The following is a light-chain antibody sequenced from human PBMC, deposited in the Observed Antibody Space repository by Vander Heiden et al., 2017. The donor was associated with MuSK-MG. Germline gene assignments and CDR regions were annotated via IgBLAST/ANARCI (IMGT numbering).Light chain of an antibody. CDR1: SSDVGGHNH. Sequence: QSALTQPASVSGSPGQAITISCTGTSSDVGGHNHVSWYQQYPGKAPKLVISEVINRPSGISHRFSGFKSGNTASLTISGLQAEDEADYYCCSFTNSGAYDFGSGTKVTVL. CDR3: CSFTNSGAYD. CDR2: EVI. J-gene: IGLJ1*01. V-gene: IGLV2-14*01.